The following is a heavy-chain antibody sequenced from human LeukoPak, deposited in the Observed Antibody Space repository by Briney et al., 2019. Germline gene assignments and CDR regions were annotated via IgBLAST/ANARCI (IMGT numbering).Heavy chain of an antibody. CDR2: IYYSGST. CDR3: ARADWYPGGAFDI. D-gene: IGHD3-9*01. CDR1: GGSISSYY. J-gene: IGHJ3*02. V-gene: IGHV4-59*01. Sequence: PSETLSLTCTVSGGSISSYYWSWIRQPPGKGLEWIGYIYYSGSTNYNPSLKSRVTISVDTSKNQFSLKLSSVTAAGTAVYYCARADWYPGGAFDIWGQGTMVTVSS.